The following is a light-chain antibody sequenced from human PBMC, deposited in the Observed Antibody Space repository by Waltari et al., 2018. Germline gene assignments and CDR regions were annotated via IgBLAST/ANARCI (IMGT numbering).Light chain of an antibody. Sequence: DVQMTQSPPSLSASVGDRVTITCRASQSISGLLNWYEHKPRKGPNLLIYAASSLQHGVQSRFSGTRSVTDFSLTITSLQPEDFATYYCQQSYTFPYPFGQGTKLEI. V-gene: IGKV1-39*01. CDR3: QQSYTFPYP. CDR1: QSISGL. J-gene: IGKJ2*01. CDR2: AAS.